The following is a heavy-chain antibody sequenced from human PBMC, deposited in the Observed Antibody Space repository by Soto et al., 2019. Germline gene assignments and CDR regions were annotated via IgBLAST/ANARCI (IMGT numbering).Heavy chain of an antibody. J-gene: IGHJ6*02. D-gene: IGHD3-10*01. CDR3: AKDCYGSGTDYFYGKDV. V-gene: IGHV3-23*01. CDR2: MSAGGGST. CDR1: GFSFSGYA. Sequence: QPAGSLRLSSAAPGFSFSGYAMSWVRQAPGRGLEGVLCMSAGGGSTMHADSVKGRFNSSRDNSKNTLYLQMNILRAEDTAVYYCAKDCYGSGTDYFYGKDVRGQGTTVTVSS.